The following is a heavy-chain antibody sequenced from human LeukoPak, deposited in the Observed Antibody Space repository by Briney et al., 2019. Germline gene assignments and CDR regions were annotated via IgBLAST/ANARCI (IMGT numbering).Heavy chain of an antibody. CDR3: AKRGYDYGGPFFDY. V-gene: IGHV3-23*01. Sequence: GGSLRLSCAGSGFTFSRYAMSWVRQAPGKGLEWVSTSGTGGSTYYVDSVKGRFTISRDNSKNTVYLQMNSPRAEDTALYYCAKRGYDYGGPFFDYWGQGTLVTVSS. J-gene: IGHJ4*02. D-gene: IGHD4-23*01. CDR1: GFTFSRYA. CDR2: SGTGGST.